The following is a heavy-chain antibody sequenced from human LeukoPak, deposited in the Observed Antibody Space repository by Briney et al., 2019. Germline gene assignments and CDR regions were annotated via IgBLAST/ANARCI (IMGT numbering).Heavy chain of an antibody. V-gene: IGHV5-51*01. CDR3: ARRGIRDGYNYADY. CDR1: GYTFITHC. CDR2: VCGDESDT. Sequence: EAPLRFSKATGYTFITHCTSCVLHLARKRLPEMRIVCGDESDTHYATSFQGPVTISGDRSNTTDYLQWSRLKASDTAIYYCARRGIRDGYNYADYWGQGTLVTVSS. D-gene: IGHD5-24*01. J-gene: IGHJ4*02.